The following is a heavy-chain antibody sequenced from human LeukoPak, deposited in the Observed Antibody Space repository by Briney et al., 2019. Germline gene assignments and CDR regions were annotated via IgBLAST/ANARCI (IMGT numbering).Heavy chain of an antibody. Sequence: GASVKVSCKASGYTFTGHYIYWVRQAPGQGLEWMGWINPKSGGTHSAQKFQGRVSMTRDTSINTVYMELDSLRFDDTAIYYCARDDPNFPFDFWGQGTLVTVSS. CDR3: ARDDPNFPFDF. CDR1: GYTFTGHY. J-gene: IGHJ4*02. V-gene: IGHV1-2*02. CDR2: INPKSGGT.